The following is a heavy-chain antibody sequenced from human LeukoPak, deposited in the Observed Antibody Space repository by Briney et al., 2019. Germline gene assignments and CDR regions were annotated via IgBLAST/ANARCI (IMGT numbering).Heavy chain of an antibody. D-gene: IGHD3-16*01. J-gene: IGHJ4*02. CDR3: AYTNNLKY. CDR2: IKYDGSEK. V-gene: IGHV3-7*01. Sequence: GGSLRLSCAASGLSLGGQWMNWVRQAPGQGLEWVANIKYDGSEKYYVDSVKGRFTISRDDAKNLLSLQMNSVRAEDTAVYYCAYTNNLKYWGQGTLVTVSS. CDR1: GLSLGGQW.